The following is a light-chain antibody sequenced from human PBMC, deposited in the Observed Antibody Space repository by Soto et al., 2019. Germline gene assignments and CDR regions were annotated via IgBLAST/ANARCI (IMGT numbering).Light chain of an antibody. CDR2: EGN. V-gene: IGLV6-57*04. CDR3: QSYDSSFVM. J-gene: IGLJ3*02. CDR1: SGSLASSY. Sequence: NFMLTQSHSVSESPGKAVSISCTRSSGSLASSYVQCYQQRPGSAPTTVIYDDVIYEGNQRPSGVPDRFSGPIDSSSNSASLTISGLQTEDEADYYCQSYDSSFVMFGGGTKLTVL.